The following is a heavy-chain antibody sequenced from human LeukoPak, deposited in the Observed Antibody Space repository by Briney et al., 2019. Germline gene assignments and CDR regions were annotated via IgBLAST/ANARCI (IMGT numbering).Heavy chain of an antibody. D-gene: IGHD6-13*01. CDR2: ISDSGDGT. CDR3: AKDKAPGSWHTPSDF. J-gene: IGHJ4*02. Sequence: GWSLTLSRAASRFTFRTYAMSWVRQAAGRGLEWVSGISDSGDGTYYAESVKGRFTISRDNSKNTVFLQMNSLRADDTAKYYCAKDKAPGSWHTPSDFWGQGTLVTVSS. V-gene: IGHV3-23*01. CDR1: RFTFRTYA.